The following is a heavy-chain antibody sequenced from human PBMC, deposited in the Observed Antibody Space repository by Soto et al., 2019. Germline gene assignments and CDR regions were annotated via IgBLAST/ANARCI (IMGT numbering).Heavy chain of an antibody. CDR1: GFTFRDYW. J-gene: IGHJ3*02. CDR3: ARARWELLNNALDI. D-gene: IGHD1-26*01. CDR2: IKHDGSEK. Sequence: GGSLRLSCAGSGFTFRDYWMSWVRQAPGKGLEWVANIKHDGSEKEYVDSLKGRVTISRDNAKNSLYLQMNSLRAEDTALYYCARARWELLNNALDIWGQGTMVTVSS. V-gene: IGHV3-7*01.